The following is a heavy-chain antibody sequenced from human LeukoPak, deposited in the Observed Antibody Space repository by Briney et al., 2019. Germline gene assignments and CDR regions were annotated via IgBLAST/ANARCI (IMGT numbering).Heavy chain of an antibody. Sequence: ASVEVSCKASGYTFTSYGISWVRQAPGQGLEWMGWISAYNGNTNYAQELQGRVTMTTDTSTSTAYMELRSLRSDDTAVYYCARWPGPRWFGDYYFDYWGQGTLVTVSS. CDR2: ISAYNGNT. CDR1: GYTFTSYG. J-gene: IGHJ4*02. CDR3: ARWPGPRWFGDYYFDY. D-gene: IGHD3-10*01. V-gene: IGHV1-18*01.